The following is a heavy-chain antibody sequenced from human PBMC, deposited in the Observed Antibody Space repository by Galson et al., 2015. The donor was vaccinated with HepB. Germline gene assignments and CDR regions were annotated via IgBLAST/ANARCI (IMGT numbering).Heavy chain of an antibody. Sequence: QSGAEVTKPGESLKISCKGSGYSFTSYWIGWVRQMPGKGLEWMGIIYPGDSDTRYSPSFQGQVTISADKSISTAYLQWSSLKASDTAMYYCARLLCGGSCYPHYYYYYGMDVLGQGTTVTVSS. CDR2: IYPGDSDT. D-gene: IGHD2-15*01. J-gene: IGHJ6*02. V-gene: IGHV5-51*01. CDR1: GYSFTSYW. CDR3: ARLLCGGSCYPHYYYYYGMDV.